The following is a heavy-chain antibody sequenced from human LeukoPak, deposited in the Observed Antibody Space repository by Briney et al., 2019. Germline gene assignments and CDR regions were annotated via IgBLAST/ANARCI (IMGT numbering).Heavy chain of an antibody. CDR2: IYTSGST. CDR3: ARMAARYMDV. CDR1: GGSVSSGNYY. J-gene: IGHJ6*03. Sequence: PSETLSLTCTVSGGSVSSGNYYWSWIRQPAGKGLEWIGRIYTSGSTNYNPSLKSRVTISVDTSKNQFSLKLSSVTAADTAVYYCARMAARYMDVWGKGTTVTVSS. V-gene: IGHV4-61*02. D-gene: IGHD6-6*01.